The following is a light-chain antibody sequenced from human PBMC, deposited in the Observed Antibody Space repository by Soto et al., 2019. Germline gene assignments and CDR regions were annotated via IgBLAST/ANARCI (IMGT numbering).Light chain of an antibody. V-gene: IGLV2-14*01. CDR2: EVS. Sequence: QSVLTQPASVSGSPGQSITISCTGTSSDVGGYNSVSWYQQHPGKAPKLMIYEVSHRPSGVSNRFSGSKSGNTASLTISGLQAEDEADYYCSSYTTNSTYVFGTGTKLTVL. CDR1: SSDVGGYNS. CDR3: SSYTTNSTYV. J-gene: IGLJ1*01.